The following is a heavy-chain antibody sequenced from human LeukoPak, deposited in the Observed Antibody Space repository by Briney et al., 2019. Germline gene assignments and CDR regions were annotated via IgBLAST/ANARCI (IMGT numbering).Heavy chain of an antibody. CDR3: AIRGIAAAFDY. D-gene: IGHD6-13*01. J-gene: IGHJ4*02. CDR1: VGSFSGYY. Sequence: SETLSLTCALYVGSFSGYYWSWIRQPPGKGLEWIGEINHSGSTNYNPSLKSRVTISVDTSKNQFSLKLSSVTAADTAVYYCAIRGIAAAFDYWGQGTLVTVSS. CDR2: INHSGST. V-gene: IGHV4-34*01.